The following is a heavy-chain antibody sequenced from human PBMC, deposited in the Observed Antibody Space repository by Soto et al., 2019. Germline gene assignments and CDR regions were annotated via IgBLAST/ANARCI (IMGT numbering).Heavy chain of an antibody. CDR3: ARTHLDSSSGFYFDY. J-gene: IGHJ4*02. CDR1: GGSISGGGYS. D-gene: IGHD6-6*01. Sequence: SETLSLTCAVSGGSISGGGYSWSWIRQPPGKGLEWIGYIYHSGSTYYNPSLKSRVTISVDRSKNQFSLKLNSVTAADTAVYYCARTHLDSSSGFYFDYWGQGTLVTVSS. V-gene: IGHV4-30-2*01. CDR2: IYHSGST.